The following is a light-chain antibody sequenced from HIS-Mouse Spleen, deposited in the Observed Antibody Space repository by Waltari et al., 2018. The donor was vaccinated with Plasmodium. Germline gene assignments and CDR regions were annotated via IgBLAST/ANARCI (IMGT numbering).Light chain of an antibody. CDR2: GAS. CDR3: QQYNSSPPT. V-gene: IGKV4-1*01. J-gene: IGKJ1*01. CDR1: QSVIDSFNNNNN. Sequence: DIVMTQSPASLAVSLGERATLNCKSSQSVIDSFNNNNNLAWYQQKPGQAPKLLIYGASTRESGVPDRFSGSGSGTDFTLTISSLQAEDVAVYYCQQYNSSPPTFGQGTKVEIK.